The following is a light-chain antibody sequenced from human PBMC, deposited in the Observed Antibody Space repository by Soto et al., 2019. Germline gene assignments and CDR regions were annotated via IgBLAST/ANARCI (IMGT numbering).Light chain of an antibody. J-gene: IGKJ4*02. CDR2: AAY. Sequence: DVQMTHSPSSLSASVGDRVTITCRASQGISNYLAWYQQKPGKVPKLMIYAAYTLQSGVPSRFSGSGSGTDFTLTISRLKPEDVATYYCQKSNSAPPLTFGTGHKVDIK. CDR1: QGISNY. V-gene: IGKV1-27*01. CDR3: QKSNSAPPLT.